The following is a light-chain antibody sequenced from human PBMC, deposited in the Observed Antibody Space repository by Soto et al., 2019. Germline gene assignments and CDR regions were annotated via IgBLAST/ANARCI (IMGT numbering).Light chain of an antibody. V-gene: IGKV3-20*01. J-gene: IGKJ2*01. CDR2: GAS. Sequence: EIVLTQSPGTLSLSPGERATLSCRARQSVSSSYLSWFQQRPGQAPRLLIYGASSRATDIPDRFSGSGSGTDFTLTSSRLEPEDFAVYYCQHYGRSPPYTFGQGTKLEIK. CDR1: QSVSSSY. CDR3: QHYGRSPPYT.